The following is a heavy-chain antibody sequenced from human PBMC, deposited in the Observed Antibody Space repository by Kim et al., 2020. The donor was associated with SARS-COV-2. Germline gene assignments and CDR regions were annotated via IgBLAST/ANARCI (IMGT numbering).Heavy chain of an antibody. V-gene: IGHV1-58*02. Sequence: SVKVSCKASGFTFTSSAMQWVRQARGQRLEWIGWIVVGSGNTNYAQKFQERVTITRDMSTSTAYMELSSLRSEDTAVYYCAAEVLRYFDWSNSPFECWGQGTLVTVSS. D-gene: IGHD3-9*01. CDR2: IVVGSGNT. CDR1: GFTFTSSA. CDR3: AAEVLRYFDWSNSPFEC. J-gene: IGHJ4*02.